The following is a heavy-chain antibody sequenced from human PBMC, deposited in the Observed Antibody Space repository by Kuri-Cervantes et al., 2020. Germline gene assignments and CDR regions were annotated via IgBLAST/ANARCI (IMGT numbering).Heavy chain of an antibody. V-gene: IGHV3-9*01. D-gene: IGHD6-13*01. J-gene: IGHJ5*02. CDR2: ISWNSGSI. Sequence: SLKISCAASGFTFDDYAMHWVRQAPGKGLEWVSGISWNSGSIGYADSVKGRSTISRDNAKNSLYLQMNSLRAEDTALYYCAKADSSSLSTNWFDPWGQGTLVTVSS. CDR1: GFTFDDYA. CDR3: AKADSSSLSTNWFDP.